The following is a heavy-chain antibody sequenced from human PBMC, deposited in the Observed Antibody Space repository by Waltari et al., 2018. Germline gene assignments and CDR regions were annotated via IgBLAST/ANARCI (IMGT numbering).Heavy chain of an antibody. V-gene: IGHV1-8*01. J-gene: IGHJ3*02. CDR3: VRGYAHDRDGAFDI. CDR1: GYTFTSLH. Sequence: RLLQSGAEVKKSGASVQVSCQASGYTFTSLHVNWVRQAAGQGLEWMGWVDPRNGNTGYADKFQGRVTMTSDTSMSTAYMELRGLRSDDTAVYYCVRGYAHDRDGAFDIWGQGTVVTVSS. CDR2: VDPRNGNT.